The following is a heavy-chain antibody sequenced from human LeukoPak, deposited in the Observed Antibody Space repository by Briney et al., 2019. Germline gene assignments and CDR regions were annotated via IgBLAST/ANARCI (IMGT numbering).Heavy chain of an antibody. J-gene: IGHJ4*02. CDR3: ARAPEFSSGWLLDY. CDR2: IYISGST. V-gene: IGHV4-61*02. Sequence: PSQTLSLTCTVSGGSISSGGYYWSWIRQPAEKGLEWIGRIYISGSTNYNPSLESRVTKSVDTSKNQFSLKLSSVTAADTAMYYCARAPEFSSGWLLDYWGQGTLVTVSS. D-gene: IGHD6-19*01. CDR1: GGSISSGGYY.